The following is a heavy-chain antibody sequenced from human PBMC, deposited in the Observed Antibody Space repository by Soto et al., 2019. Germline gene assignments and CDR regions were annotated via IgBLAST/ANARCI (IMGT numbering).Heavy chain of an antibody. CDR2: VSGGGDNT. J-gene: IGHJ3*02. CDR3: AKMYYYGSGRAFDI. D-gene: IGHD3-10*01. CDR1: GFTFSSYA. Sequence: EVQLLESGGGSVQPGGSLRLSCAASGFTFSSYAMGWVRQAPGKGLEWVSTVSGGGDNTYYADPVKGRFTISRDNSKNTLDLKMNSLRVEDTAVYYCAKMYYYGSGRAFDIWGQGTMVTVSS. V-gene: IGHV3-23*01.